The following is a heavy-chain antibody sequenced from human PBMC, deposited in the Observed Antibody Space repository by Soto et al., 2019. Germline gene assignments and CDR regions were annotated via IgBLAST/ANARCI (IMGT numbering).Heavy chain of an antibody. CDR3: ASVEGSSGAYGDRAVDT. D-gene: IGHD6-19*01. Sequence: EVQLVESGGGLVQPGGSLRLSCAASGFTVTTYWMTWVRQAPGKGLEWVANIKEDGSEKNYVDSVKGRFTISGDKAKNSVYLQMSSLRVEDTAEYCCASVEGSSGAYGDRAVDTWGQGTMVTVSS. CDR1: GFTVTTYW. J-gene: IGHJ3*02. CDR2: IKEDGSEK. V-gene: IGHV3-7*01.